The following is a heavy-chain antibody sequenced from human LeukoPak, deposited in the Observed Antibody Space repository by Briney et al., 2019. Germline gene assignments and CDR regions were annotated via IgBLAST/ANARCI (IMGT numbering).Heavy chain of an antibody. J-gene: IGHJ5*02. D-gene: IGHD2-15*01. CDR1: GYTFTSYD. V-gene: IGHV1-8*01. Sequence: GASVKVSSKASGYTFTSYDINWVRQAPGQGLEWMGWMNPNSGNTGYAQKFQGRVTITRNTSISTAYMELSSLRSEDTAVYYCARGGVVVAATSNWFDPWGQGTLVTVSS. CDR3: ARGGVVVAATSNWFDP. CDR2: MNPNSGNT.